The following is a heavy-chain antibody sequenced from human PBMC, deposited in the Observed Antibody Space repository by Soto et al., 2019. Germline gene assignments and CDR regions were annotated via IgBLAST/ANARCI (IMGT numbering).Heavy chain of an antibody. V-gene: IGHV3-23*01. CDR2: ISGSGGST. J-gene: IGHJ4*02. D-gene: IGHD5-12*01. CDR3: AKVEYSGYVVGY. Sequence: EVQLLESGGGLVQPGGSLRLSCAASGFTFSSYAMSWVRQAPGKGLEWVSAISGSGGSTYYADSVKGRFTISRDNSKNTLYLQMNGLRAEDTAVYYCAKVEYSGYVVGYWGQGTLVTVSS. CDR1: GFTFSSYA.